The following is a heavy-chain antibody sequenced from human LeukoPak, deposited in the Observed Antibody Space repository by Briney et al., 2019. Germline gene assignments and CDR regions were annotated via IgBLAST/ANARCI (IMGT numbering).Heavy chain of an antibody. V-gene: IGHV1-69*04. CDR2: IIPILGIA. D-gene: IGHD2-2*01. J-gene: IGHJ6*02. Sequence: ASVKVSCKASGGTFSSYAISWVRQAPGQGLEWMGRIIPILGIANYAQKLQGRVTMTTDTSTSTAYMELRSLRSDDTAVYYCARDGLPRYCSSTSCCKDPYYYGMDVWGQGTTVTVSS. CDR3: ARDGLPRYCSSTSCCKDPYYYGMDV. CDR1: GGTFSSYA.